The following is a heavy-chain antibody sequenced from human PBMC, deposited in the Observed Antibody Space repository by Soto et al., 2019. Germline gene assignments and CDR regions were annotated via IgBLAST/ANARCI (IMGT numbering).Heavy chain of an antibody. V-gene: IGHV3-13*04. CDR2: IGTAGDT. Sequence: EVQLVESGGGLVQPGGSLRLSCAASGFTFSSYDMHWVRQATGKGLEWVSAIGTAGDTYYPGSVKGRFTISRENAKNSLYLQMNSLRAGDTAVYYCARSSGWFGENWFDPWGQGTLVNVSS. J-gene: IGHJ5*02. CDR3: ARSSGWFGENWFDP. D-gene: IGHD3-10*01. CDR1: GFTFSSYD.